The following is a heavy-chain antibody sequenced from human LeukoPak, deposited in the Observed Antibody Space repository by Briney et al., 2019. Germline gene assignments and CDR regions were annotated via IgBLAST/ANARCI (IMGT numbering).Heavy chain of an antibody. Sequence: ASVKVSCKASGYTFTRYGISWVRQAPGQGLEWMGWISAYNGDTNYAQKLQGRVTMTTDTSTSTAYMDLRSLRSDDTAVYYCARDWGFYDSNSHDYWGQGTLVTVPS. CDR2: ISAYNGDT. V-gene: IGHV1-18*01. CDR3: ARDWGFYDSNSHDY. D-gene: IGHD3-22*01. CDR1: GYTFTRYG. J-gene: IGHJ4*02.